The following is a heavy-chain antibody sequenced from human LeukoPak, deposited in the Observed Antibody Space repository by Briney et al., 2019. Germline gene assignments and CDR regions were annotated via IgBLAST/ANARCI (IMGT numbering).Heavy chain of an antibody. V-gene: IGHV4-59*08. Sequence: SETLSLTCDVSGGSISSYYWSWIRQPPGKGLKWIAYIYYNGNTNYNPSFKGRVTISVDMSKNQFSLKLTSVAAADTAIYCARQPSATAAFDIWGQGTMVTVSS. CDR1: GGSISSYY. D-gene: IGHD5-18*01. CDR2: IYYNGNT. J-gene: IGHJ3*02. CDR3: ARQPSATAAFDI.